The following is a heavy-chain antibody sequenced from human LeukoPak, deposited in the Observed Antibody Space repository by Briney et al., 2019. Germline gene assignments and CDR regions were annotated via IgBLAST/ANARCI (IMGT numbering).Heavy chain of an antibody. J-gene: IGHJ6*03. CDR2: IYHSGST. D-gene: IGHD6-19*01. V-gene: IGHV4-30-2*01. CDR1: GGSISSGGYY. CDR3: ARGGGWSRYYYYYMDV. Sequence: SQTLSLTCTVSGGSISSGGYYWSWIRQPPGKGLEGIGYIYHSGSTYYNPSLKSRVTISVDRSKNQFSLKLSSVTAADTAVYYCARGGGWSRYYYYYMDVWGKGTTVTVSS.